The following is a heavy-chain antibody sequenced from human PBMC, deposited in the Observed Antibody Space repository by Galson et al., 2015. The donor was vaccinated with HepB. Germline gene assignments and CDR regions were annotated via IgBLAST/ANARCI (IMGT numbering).Heavy chain of an antibody. CDR3: TTDPTPSSWYAPSFDY. J-gene: IGHJ4*02. CDR1: GFTFSNAW. CDR2: IKSKTDGGTT. V-gene: IGHV3-15*01. Sequence: SLRLSCAASGFTFSNAWMSWVRQAPGKGLEWVGRIKSKTDGGTTDYAAPVKGRFTISRDDSKNTLYLQMNSLKTEDTAVYYCTTDPTPSSWYAPSFDYWGQGTLVTVSS. D-gene: IGHD6-13*01.